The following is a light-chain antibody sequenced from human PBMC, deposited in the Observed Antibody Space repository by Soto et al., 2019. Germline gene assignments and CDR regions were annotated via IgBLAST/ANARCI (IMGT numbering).Light chain of an antibody. V-gene: IGKV3D-15*01. Sequence: IVLTQSPATLSVSPGERATLSCRASQSVSSNLAWYQQKPGQAPRLLISGASTRATGVPARFSGSGSGTEFTLTIASLQSEDFPVYCWQQYNNWPLTSGPGTRLEI. J-gene: IGKJ5*01. CDR2: GAS. CDR1: QSVSSN. CDR3: QQYNNWPLT.